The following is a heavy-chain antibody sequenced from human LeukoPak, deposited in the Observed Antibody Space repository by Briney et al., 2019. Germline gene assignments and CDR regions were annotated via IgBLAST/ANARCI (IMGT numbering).Heavy chain of an antibody. V-gene: IGHV1-2*02. CDR1: GYTFTGYY. CDR3: ARGGFVVVPAGSGYYFDY. CDR2: INPNSGGT. J-gene: IGHJ4*02. D-gene: IGHD2-2*01. Sequence: ASVKVSCKASGYTFTGYYMHWVRQAPGQGLEWMGWINPNSGGTNYAQKFQGRVTMTRDTSISTAYMELSRLRSDDTAVYYCARGGFVVVPAGSGYYFDYWGQGTLVTVSS.